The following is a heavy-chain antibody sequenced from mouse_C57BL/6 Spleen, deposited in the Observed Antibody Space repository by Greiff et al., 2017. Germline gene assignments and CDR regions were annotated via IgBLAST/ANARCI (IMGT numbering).Heavy chain of an antibody. CDR2: IDPNSGGT. CDR3: LISGYYYAMDY. J-gene: IGHJ4*01. D-gene: IGHD3-2*02. V-gene: IGHV1-72*01. Sequence: QVQLKQPGAELVKPGASVKLSCKASGYTFTSYWMHWVKQRPGRGLEWIGRIDPNSGGTKYNEKFKSKATLTVDKPSSTAYMQLSSLTSEDSAVYYCLISGYYYAMDYWGQGTSVTVSS. CDR1: GYTFTSYW.